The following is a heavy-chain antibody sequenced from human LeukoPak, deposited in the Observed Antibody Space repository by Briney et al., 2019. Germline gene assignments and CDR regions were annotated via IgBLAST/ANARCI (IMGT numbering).Heavy chain of an antibody. J-gene: IGHJ5*02. Sequence: SETLSLTCTVSGVSISSGGYYWSWICQHPGKGLEWIGYIYYSGSTYYNPSLKSRVTISVDTSKNQFSLKLSSVTAADTAVYYCARAGLIAGNNWFDPWGQGTLVTVSS. D-gene: IGHD6-13*01. CDR3: ARAGLIAGNNWFDP. V-gene: IGHV4-31*03. CDR2: IYYSGST. CDR1: GVSISSGGYY.